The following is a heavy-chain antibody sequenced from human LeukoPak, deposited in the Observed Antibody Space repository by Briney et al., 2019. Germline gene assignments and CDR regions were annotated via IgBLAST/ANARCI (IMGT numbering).Heavy chain of an antibody. CDR2: IYYSRTT. Sequence: SETLSLTCSVSGGSMSTYYWSWIRQPPGKGLEWIGFIYYSRTTNYNPSLKSRVTISLDTSSDRFSLKLSSVTAADTAVYYCARMNAFDIWGQGTMVTVSS. J-gene: IGHJ3*02. CDR3: ARMNAFDI. CDR1: GGSMSTYY. V-gene: IGHV4-59*08.